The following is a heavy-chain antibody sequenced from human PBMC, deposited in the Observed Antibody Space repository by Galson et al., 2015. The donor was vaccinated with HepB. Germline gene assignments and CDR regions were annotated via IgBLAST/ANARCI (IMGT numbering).Heavy chain of an antibody. CDR1: GGSISSYY. V-gene: IGHV4-59*01. CDR3: ARVGGAYCGGDCYYLPLNYWYFDL. J-gene: IGHJ2*01. Sequence: TLSLTCTVSGGSISSYYWSWIRQPPGKGQEWIGYIYYSGSTNYNPSLKSRVTISVDTSKNQFSLKLSSVTAADTAVYYCARVGGAYCGGDCYYLPLNYWYFDLWGRGTLVTVPS. CDR2: IYYSGST. D-gene: IGHD2-21*02.